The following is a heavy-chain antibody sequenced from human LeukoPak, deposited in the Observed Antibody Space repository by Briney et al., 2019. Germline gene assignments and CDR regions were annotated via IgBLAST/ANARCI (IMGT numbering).Heavy chain of an antibody. CDR2: VYTSGST. D-gene: IGHD3-22*01. Sequence: KSSETLSLTCTVSGGSFSSGGYYWTWIRQPAGKGLEWIGHVYTSGSTNYNPSLKSRVTISLGTSKNQFSLKLNSVTAADTAEYYCARVYSSGSYMGFDYWGQGTLVTVSS. J-gene: IGHJ4*02. V-gene: IGHV4-61*09. CDR1: GGSFSSGGYY. CDR3: ARVYSSGSYMGFDY.